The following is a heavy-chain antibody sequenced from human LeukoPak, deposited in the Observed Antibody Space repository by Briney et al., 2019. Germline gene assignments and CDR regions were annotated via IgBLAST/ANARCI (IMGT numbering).Heavy chain of an antibody. V-gene: IGHV3-21*01. J-gene: IGHJ3*02. CDR2: ITSSGSNI. D-gene: IGHD2-2*01. CDR1: GCIYITYS. Sequence: SGAVRLSCPASGCIYITYSINELRPAAGKGLEWISSITSSGSNIYRADSVRGRFTISRDNADNSLYLQMTSLRAEDTAVYYCARFETCSRTSCDDACDIWGQGTVVTVSS. CDR3: ARFETCSRTSCDDACDI.